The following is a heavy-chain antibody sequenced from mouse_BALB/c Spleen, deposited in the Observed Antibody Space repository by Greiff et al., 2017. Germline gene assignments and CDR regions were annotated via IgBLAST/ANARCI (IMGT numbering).Heavy chain of an antibody. Sequence: EVKLMESGPGLVKPSQSLSLTCSVTGYSITSGYYWNWIRQFPGNKLEWMGYISYDGSNNYNPSLKNRISITRDTSKNQFFLKLNSVTTEDTATYYCASMITVAYWGQGTLVTVSA. V-gene: IGHV3-6*02. CDR1: GYSITSGYY. J-gene: IGHJ3*01. D-gene: IGHD2-4*01. CDR2: ISYDGSN. CDR3: ASMITVAY.